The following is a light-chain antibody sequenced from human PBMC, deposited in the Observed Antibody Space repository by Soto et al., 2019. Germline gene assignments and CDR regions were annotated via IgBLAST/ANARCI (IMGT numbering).Light chain of an antibody. J-gene: IGLJ3*02. CDR3: SSYSTSNTLVL. V-gene: IGLV2-14*03. CDR1: NSDTGGYDS. Sequence: QSALTQPASVSGSPGQTIIISCTGSNSDTGGYDSVSWYQQHPGRAPKLILFDVSHRPSKVPVRFSGSKSGNTASLTISGLQTEDDAVYYCSSYSTSNTLVLFGGGTKVTVL. CDR2: DVS.